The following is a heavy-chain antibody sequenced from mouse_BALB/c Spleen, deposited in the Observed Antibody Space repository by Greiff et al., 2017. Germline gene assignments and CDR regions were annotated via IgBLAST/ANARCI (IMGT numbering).Heavy chain of an antibody. D-gene: IGHD1-1*01. V-gene: IGHV5-17*02. J-gene: IGHJ3*01. CDR1: GFTFSSFG. Sequence: EVQGVESGGGLVQPGGSRKLSCAASGFTFSSFGMHWVRQAPEKGLEWVAYISSGSSTIYYADTVKGRFTISRDNPKNTLFLQMTSLRSEDTAMYYCARITTVDLAYWGQGTLVTVSA. CDR2: ISSGSSTI. CDR3: ARITTVDLAY.